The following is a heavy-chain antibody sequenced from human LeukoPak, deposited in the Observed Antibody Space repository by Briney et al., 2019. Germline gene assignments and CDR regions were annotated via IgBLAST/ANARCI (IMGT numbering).Heavy chain of an antibody. CDR1: GYSISSGYY. D-gene: IGHD3-22*01. Sequence: SETLSLTCTVSGYSISSGYYWGWIRQSPGRGLEWIGSVYHSGSTYYNPSLKSPVTISVDTSKDQFSLELSSVTAADTAVYYCARLGAYYYDSSGYYYNRYFDYWGQGILVTVSS. V-gene: IGHV4-38-2*02. J-gene: IGHJ4*02. CDR2: VYHSGST. CDR3: ARLGAYYYDSSGYYYNRYFDY.